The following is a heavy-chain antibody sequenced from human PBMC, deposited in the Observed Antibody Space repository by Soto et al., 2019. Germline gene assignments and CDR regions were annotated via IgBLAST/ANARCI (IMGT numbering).Heavy chain of an antibody. Sequence: LSETLSLTCPVSGASISSPYWSWIRQPPGKGLECIGYIYHTGITNYNPSLKSRVTVSLDTSKNQFSLKLSSVTAADTAVYYCARTARLVDYWGQGILVTVSS. V-gene: IGHV4-59*11. CDR3: ARTARLVDY. J-gene: IGHJ4*02. D-gene: IGHD6-25*01. CDR2: IYHTGIT. CDR1: GASISSPY.